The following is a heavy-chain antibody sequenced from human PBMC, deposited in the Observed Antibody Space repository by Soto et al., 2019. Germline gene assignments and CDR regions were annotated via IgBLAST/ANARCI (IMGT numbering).Heavy chain of an antibody. D-gene: IGHD6-13*01. J-gene: IGHJ4*02. CDR1: VFTLSSYA. CDR3: AKTAAARTHLYLNC. Sequence: GSLRLTCAATVFTLSSYAMSWARQAPVKGLEWVSVISGSGGGTYYADSVKGRFTISRDKSKNTLYLQMNSLRVEDTAVFYCAKTAAARTHLYLNCWGQGTRVIFSS. CDR2: ISGSGGGT. V-gene: IGHV3-23*01.